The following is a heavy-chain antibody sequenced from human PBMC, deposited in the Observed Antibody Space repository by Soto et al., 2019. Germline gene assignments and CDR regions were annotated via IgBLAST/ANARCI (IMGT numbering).Heavy chain of an antibody. CDR1: GGTFSSYS. CDR3: ARYHVWVTYSYFDY. Sequence: QLVQSGAEVKEPGSSVKVSCKASGGTFSSYSISWVRQAPGQGLEWMGGVIPMVGRATYAQKFQCSVRIVSDQDTRTAYMEPSSLRAEDTAVYYCARYHVWVTYSYFDYLSQGTVITVSS. CDR2: VIPMVGRA. D-gene: IGHD2-21*02. V-gene: IGHV1-69*01. J-gene: IGHJ4*02.